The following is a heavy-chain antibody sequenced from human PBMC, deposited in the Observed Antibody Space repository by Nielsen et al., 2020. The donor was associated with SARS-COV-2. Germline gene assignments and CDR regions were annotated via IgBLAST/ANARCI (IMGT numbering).Heavy chain of an antibody. V-gene: IGHV3-74*01. Sequence: GESLKISCAASGFTFSSYWMHWVRQAPGKGLVWVSRINSDGSSTSYADSVKGRFTISRDNAKNTLYLQMSSLRAEDTAVYYCTSASAHVWGPGTMVTVSS. J-gene: IGHJ3*01. CDR1: GFTFSSYW. D-gene: IGHD3-16*01. CDR3: TSASAHV. CDR2: INSDGSST.